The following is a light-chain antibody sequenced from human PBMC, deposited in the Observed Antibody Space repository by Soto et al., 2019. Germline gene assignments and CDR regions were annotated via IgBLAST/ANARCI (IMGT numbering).Light chain of an antibody. CDR3: GSWDSSLSAYV. CDR2: DDN. V-gene: IGLV1-51*01. Sequence: QSVVTQPPSVSAAPGQKVTISCSGSSSNIGGNSVSWYQQLPGTAPKLLIYDDNKRPSGIPDRFSGSKSGTSATLRITGFQTGDEADYYCGSWDSSLSAYVFGTGTKVTAL. CDR1: SSNIGGNS. J-gene: IGLJ1*01.